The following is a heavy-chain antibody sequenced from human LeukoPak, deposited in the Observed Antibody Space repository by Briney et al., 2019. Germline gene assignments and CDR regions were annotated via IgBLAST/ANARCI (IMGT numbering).Heavy chain of an antibody. Sequence: ASVKVSCKASGYTFTSYGISWVRQAPGQGLEWMGWISAYNGNTNYAQKLQGRVTMTTDTSTSTAYMELRSLRSDDTAVYYCARAHRDYVWGSHNDFDYWGQGTLVTVSS. CDR1: GYTFTSYG. CDR3: ARAHRDYVWGSHNDFDY. V-gene: IGHV1-18*01. D-gene: IGHD3-16*01. J-gene: IGHJ4*02. CDR2: ISAYNGNT.